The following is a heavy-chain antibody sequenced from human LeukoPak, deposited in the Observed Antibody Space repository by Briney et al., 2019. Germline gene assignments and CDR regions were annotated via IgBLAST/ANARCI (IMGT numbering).Heavy chain of an antibody. J-gene: IGHJ6*03. CDR1: GFTFSSYW. Sequence: GGSLRLSCAASGFTFSSYWMSWVRQAPGKGLEWVANIKQDGSEKYYVDSVKGRFTISRDNAKNSLYLQMNSLRAEDTAVYYCARGIVVVPAAIHYYYMDVWGKGTTVTVSS. D-gene: IGHD2-2*01. V-gene: IGHV3-7*01. CDR3: ARGIVVVPAAIHYYYMDV. CDR2: IKQDGSEK.